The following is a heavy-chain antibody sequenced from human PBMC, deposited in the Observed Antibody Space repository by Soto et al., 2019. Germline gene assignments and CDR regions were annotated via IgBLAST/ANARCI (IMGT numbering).Heavy chain of an antibody. CDR2: IYHTGIS. D-gene: IGHD7-27*01. Sequence: QVHLQESGPGLVEPSEALSLTCSVSGVSFSNSYWSWSRQAPGQGLEWIGSIYHTGISNYNPSLRSRVTRSLDTSKNQFSLSLRSVTPADTAVYYCAKGRVPGIWGQGTMVIVSS. CDR1: GVSFSNSY. V-gene: IGHV4-59*01. CDR3: AKGRVPGI. J-gene: IGHJ3*02.